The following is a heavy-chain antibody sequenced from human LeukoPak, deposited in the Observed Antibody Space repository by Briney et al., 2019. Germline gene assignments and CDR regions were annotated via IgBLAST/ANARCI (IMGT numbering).Heavy chain of an antibody. CDR1: GFTFSSYW. D-gene: IGHD3-9*01. CDR3: ARDNYDISTGYHYYFDN. CDR2: INHDGSNT. V-gene: IGHV3-74*01. J-gene: IGHJ4*02. Sequence: GGSLRLSCAASGFTFSSYWMHWVRQAPGKGLVWVSFINHDGSNTSYADSVKGRFTVSRDNAKNTMYLQVNSLRAEDTAVYYCARDNYDISTGYHYYFDNWGQGTLVTVSS.